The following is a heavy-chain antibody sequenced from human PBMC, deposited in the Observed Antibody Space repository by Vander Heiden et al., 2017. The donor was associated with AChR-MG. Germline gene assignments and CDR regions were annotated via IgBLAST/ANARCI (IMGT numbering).Heavy chain of an antibody. CDR3: AKASSGWSDQTLNFDY. D-gene: IGHD6-19*01. J-gene: IGHJ4*02. CDR1: GFNFSSYA. CDR2: ISGSVGST. Sequence: EVQLLESGGGLVQPGGPLRLSCAASGFNFSSYAMSWVRQAPGKGLEWASAISGSVGSTYYADSVNGRFTISRDNSKNTLYLQMNSLRAEDTAVYYCAKASSGWSDQTLNFDYWGQGTLVTVSS. V-gene: IGHV3-23*01.